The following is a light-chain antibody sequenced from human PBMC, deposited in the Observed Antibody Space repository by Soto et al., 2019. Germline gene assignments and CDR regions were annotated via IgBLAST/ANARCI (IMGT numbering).Light chain of an antibody. CDR1: QSVDSN. CDR3: QQYNNWPPWT. V-gene: IGKV3-15*01. J-gene: IGKJ1*01. CDR2: GAS. Sequence: EIVMTQSPVTLSVSPGERATLSCRASQSVDSNLAWYQQKPGQAPRLLIYGASTRATGIPARFSRSPSGTEFTLTLSRPQSEHFAVSYCQQYNNWPPWTLGQGTTVEIK.